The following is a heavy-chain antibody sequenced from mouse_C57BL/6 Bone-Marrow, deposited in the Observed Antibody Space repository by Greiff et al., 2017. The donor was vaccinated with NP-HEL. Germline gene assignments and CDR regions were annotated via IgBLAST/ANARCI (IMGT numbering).Heavy chain of an antibody. CDR3: ARGYYDYDVAY. CDR1: GFTFSDYG. CDR2: ISSGSSTI. V-gene: IGHV5-17*01. Sequence: EVQLVESGGGLVKPGGSLKLSCAASGFTFSDYGMHWVRQAPEKGLEWVAYISSGSSTIYYADTVKGRFTISRDNAKNTLFLQMTSLRSEDTAMYYCARGYYDYDVAYWGQGTLVTVSA. J-gene: IGHJ3*01. D-gene: IGHD2-4*01.